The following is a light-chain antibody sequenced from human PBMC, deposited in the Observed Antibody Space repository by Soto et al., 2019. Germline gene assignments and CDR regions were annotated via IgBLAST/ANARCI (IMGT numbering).Light chain of an antibody. CDR3: TSYTSSSTQV. CDR1: ISDVGGYNY. J-gene: IGLJ1*01. V-gene: IGLV2-14*03. CDR2: EVT. Sequence: QSVLTHPASVSGSPGRSITIPCTGTISDVGGYNYVSWYQQHPGRAPKLMIYEVTNRPSGVSNRFSGSKSGNTASLTISGLQAEEEADYYCTSYTSSSTQVFGSGTKVTVL.